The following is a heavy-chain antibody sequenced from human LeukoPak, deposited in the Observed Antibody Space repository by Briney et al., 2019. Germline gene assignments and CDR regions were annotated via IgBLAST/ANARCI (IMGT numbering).Heavy chain of an antibody. CDR2: IYYSGST. CDR1: GGSISSYY. V-gene: IGHV4-59*01. D-gene: IGHD6-19*01. Sequence: PSETLSLTCTVSGGSISSYYWSWIRQPPGKGLEWIGYIYYSGSTNYNPSLKSRVTISVDTSKNQFSLKLSSVTAADTAVYYCASVAVAGAYYYGMDVWGQGTTVTVSS. CDR3: ASVAVAGAYYYGMDV. J-gene: IGHJ6*02.